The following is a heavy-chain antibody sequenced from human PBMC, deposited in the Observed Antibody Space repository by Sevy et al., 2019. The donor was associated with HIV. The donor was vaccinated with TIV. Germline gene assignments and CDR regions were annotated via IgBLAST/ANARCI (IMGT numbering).Heavy chain of an antibody. Sequence: GGSQRLSCAASGFTFSIIYMNWVRQSPGKGLEWVGRMKSKTDGGTTDYAAPVKDRFTMSRDDSKNTLYLQMNSLKADDTAVYYCTTVGFPSWGSAAFDIWGQGTMVTVSS. J-gene: IGHJ3*02. V-gene: IGHV3-15*01. D-gene: IGHD3-16*01. CDR2: MKSKTDGGTT. CDR3: TTVGFPSWGSAAFDI. CDR1: GFTFSIIY.